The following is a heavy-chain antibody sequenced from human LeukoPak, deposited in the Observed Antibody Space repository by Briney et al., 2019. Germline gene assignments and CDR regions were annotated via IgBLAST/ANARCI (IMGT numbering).Heavy chain of an antibody. Sequence: GGSLRLSCAASGFTFSSYSMSWVRQAPGKGLEWVGFIRSKAYGGTTEYAASVKGRFTISRDDSKSIAYLQMNSLKTEDTAVYYCTRRYYYDSSGYSYWGQGTLVTVSS. V-gene: IGHV3-49*04. CDR2: IRSKAYGGTT. CDR3: TRRYYYDSSGYSY. CDR1: GFTFSSYS. D-gene: IGHD3-22*01. J-gene: IGHJ4*02.